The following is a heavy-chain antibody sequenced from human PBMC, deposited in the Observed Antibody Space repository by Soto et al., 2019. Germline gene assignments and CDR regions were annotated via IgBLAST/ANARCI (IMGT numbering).Heavy chain of an antibody. CDR2: IAPGNGNT. D-gene: IGHD2-21*01. Sequence: ASVKVSCKASGYTFTDSAIHWVRQAPGQSLEWLGWIAPGNGNTKYSQNFQGRVTITRDTSATTAYMELSSLRSEDTAVYYCAKGSRMWTPDYWGQGTLVTVSS. CDR3: AKGSRMWTPDY. CDR1: GYTFTDSA. V-gene: IGHV1-3*01. J-gene: IGHJ4*02.